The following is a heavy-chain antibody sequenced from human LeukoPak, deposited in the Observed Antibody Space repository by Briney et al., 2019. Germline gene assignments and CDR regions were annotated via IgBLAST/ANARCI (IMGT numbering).Heavy chain of an antibody. D-gene: IGHD4-11*01. J-gene: IGHJ4*02. Sequence: PSETLSLTCAVSGYSISSGYYWGWIRQPPGKGLEWIGSIYHSGSTYYNPSLKSRLTISVDTSKNQFSLRLSSVTAADTAVYYCARGLHTINFDYWGQGTLVTVSS. CDR2: IYHSGST. CDR3: ARGLHTINFDY. V-gene: IGHV4-38-2*01. CDR1: GYSISSGYY.